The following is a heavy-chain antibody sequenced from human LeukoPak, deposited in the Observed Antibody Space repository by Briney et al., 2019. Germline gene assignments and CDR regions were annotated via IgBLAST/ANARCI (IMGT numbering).Heavy chain of an antibody. V-gene: IGHV4-59*01. J-gene: IGHJ4*02. D-gene: IGHD6-13*01. CDR2: IYYSGST. CDR3: ARGLRAAALDY. CDR1: GGSISSYY. Sequence: SETLSLTCTVSGGSISSYYWSWIRQPPGQGLEWIGYIYYSGSTNYNPSLKSRVTISVDTSKNQFSLKLSSVTAADTSVYYCARGLRAAALDYWGQGTLVTVSS.